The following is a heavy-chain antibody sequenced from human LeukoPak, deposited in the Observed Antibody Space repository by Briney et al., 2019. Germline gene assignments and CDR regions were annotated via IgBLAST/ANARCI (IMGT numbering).Heavy chain of an antibody. V-gene: IGHV4-38-2*01. D-gene: IGHD3-3*01. CDR2: IYHSGST. CDR3: ARGGHYDFWSGYYRGDYFDY. CDR1: GYSISSGYY. J-gene: IGHJ4*02. Sequence: SETLSLTCAVSGYSISSGYYWGWIRQPPGKGLEWIGSIYHSGSTYYNPSLKSRVTISVDTSKNQFSLKLSSVTAADTAVYYCARGGHYDFWSGYYRGDYFDYWGQGTLVTVSS.